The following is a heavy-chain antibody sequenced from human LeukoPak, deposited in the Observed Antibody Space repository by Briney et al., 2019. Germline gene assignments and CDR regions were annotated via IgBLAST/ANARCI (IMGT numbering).Heavy chain of an antibody. Sequence: GGSLRLSCAASGLTFYDQAMHWVRQAPGTGLEWVSLSGNDGSTYYADSVRGRFTISRDISKNSLYLEMSSLRTEDTALYYCAKDTSGNTYYGSGSFDYWGQGTLVTVSS. V-gene: IGHV3-43*02. J-gene: IGHJ4*02. CDR2: SGNDGST. CDR1: GLTFYDQA. CDR3: AKDTSGNTYYGSGSFDY. D-gene: IGHD3-10*01.